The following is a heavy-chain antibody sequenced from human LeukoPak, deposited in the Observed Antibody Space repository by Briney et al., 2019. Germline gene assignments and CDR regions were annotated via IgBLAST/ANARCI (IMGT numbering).Heavy chain of an antibody. CDR2: ISSSSSTI. V-gene: IGHV3-48*01. J-gene: IGHJ6*02. CDR3: ARGGGLDV. Sequence: PGGSLRLSCGASGFTFTSAWMNWVRQAPGKGLEWVSYISSSSSTIYYADSVKGRFTISRDNAKNSLYLQMSNLRAEDTAVYFCARGGGLDVWGQGATVTVSS. D-gene: IGHD3-16*01. CDR1: GFTFTSAW.